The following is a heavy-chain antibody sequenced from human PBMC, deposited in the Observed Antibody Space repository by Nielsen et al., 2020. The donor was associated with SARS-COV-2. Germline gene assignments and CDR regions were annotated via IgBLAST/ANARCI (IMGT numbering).Heavy chain of an antibody. CDR3: ARGTGEDY. Sequence: ASVKVSCKASGYTFTNYGISWVRQAPGQGLELMGWISAYNGNRNYVQKFQGRVTMTTDTSTNTAYMELRSLKSDDTAVYYCARGTGEDYWGQGTLVTVSS. D-gene: IGHD1-26*01. CDR2: ISAYNGNR. CDR1: GYTFTNYG. V-gene: IGHV1-18*01. J-gene: IGHJ4*02.